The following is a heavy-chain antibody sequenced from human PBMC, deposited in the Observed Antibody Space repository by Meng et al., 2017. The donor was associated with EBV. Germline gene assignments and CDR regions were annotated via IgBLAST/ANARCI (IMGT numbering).Heavy chain of an antibody. D-gene: IGHD3-22*01. V-gene: IGHV1-8*01. CDR2: MNPNSGNT. Sequence: QVQVVQAGAEGKKPGASVKVSCKASGYTFTSYDINWVRQATGQGLEWMGWMNPNSGNTGYAQKFQGRVTMTRNTSISTAYMELSSLRSEDTAVYYCARGPYYYDSSGYYYGEFDPWGQGTLVTVSS. CDR3: ARGPYYYDSSGYYYGEFDP. J-gene: IGHJ5*02. CDR1: GYTFTSYD.